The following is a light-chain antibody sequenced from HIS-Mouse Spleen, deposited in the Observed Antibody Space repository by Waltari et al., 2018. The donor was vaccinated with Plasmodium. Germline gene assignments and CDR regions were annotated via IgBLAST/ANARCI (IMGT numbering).Light chain of an antibody. CDR3: QQYDNLPYT. J-gene: IGKJ2*01. CDR1: QDISNY. CDR2: DAS. Sequence: DIPMTQSPSSLSASVRARVTITFQASQDISNYLNWYQQKPGKAPKLLIYDASNLETGVPSRFSGSGSGTDFTFTISSLQPEDIATYYCQQYDNLPYTFGQGTKLEIK. V-gene: IGKV1-33*01.